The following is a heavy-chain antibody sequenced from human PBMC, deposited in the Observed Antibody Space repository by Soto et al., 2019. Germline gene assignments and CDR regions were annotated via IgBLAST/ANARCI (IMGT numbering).Heavy chain of an antibody. V-gene: IGHV1-3*01. J-gene: IGHJ4*02. Sequence: QVQLVQSGAEVKKPGASVRISCKASGYSLPTHTIHWVRQAPGHRLEWLGWTNAANGHIKYSQNFQKRVTISSDTSASTIYMKLTGLTSDDTAIYYRARANGSYDWGPNDHWGQGTLVTVSS. CDR3: ARANGSYDWGPNDH. D-gene: IGHD1-26*01. CDR1: GYSLPTHT. CDR2: TNAANGHI.